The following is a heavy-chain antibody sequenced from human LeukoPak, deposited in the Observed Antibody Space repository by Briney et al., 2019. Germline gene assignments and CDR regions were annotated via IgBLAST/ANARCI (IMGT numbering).Heavy chain of an antibody. CDR3: ARISSISYYFDY. Sequence: GGSLRLSCAASGFTFRSFWMTGVRQAPGKGLEGVANIRLDGSEKYYVDSVKGRFTVSRDNAKNSLYLQMNSLRAEDTAVYYCARISSISYYFDYWGLGTLVTVSS. V-gene: IGHV3-7*01. CDR1: GFTFRSFW. J-gene: IGHJ4*02. CDR2: IRLDGSEK.